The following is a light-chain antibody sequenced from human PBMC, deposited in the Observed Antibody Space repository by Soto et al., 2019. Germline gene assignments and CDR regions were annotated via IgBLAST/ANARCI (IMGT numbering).Light chain of an antibody. CDR2: LNSDGSH. J-gene: IGLJ2*01. V-gene: IGLV4-69*01. CDR3: QTWGTGIVV. CDR1: SGHSSYA. Sequence: SLGASVKLTCTLSSGHSSYAIAWHQQQPEKGPRYLMKLNSDGSHSKGDGIPDRFSGSSSGAERYLTISSLQSEDEADYYCQTWGTGIVVFGGGTKLTVL.